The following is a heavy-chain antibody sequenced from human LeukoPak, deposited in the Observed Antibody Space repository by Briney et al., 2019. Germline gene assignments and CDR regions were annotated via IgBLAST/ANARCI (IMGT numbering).Heavy chain of an antibody. V-gene: IGHV4-34*01. J-gene: IGHJ5*02. CDR3: ASALGYCSGGSCYPPAGTTLGWFDP. CDR2: INHSGSI. Sequence: PSETLSLTCAVYGGSFSGYYWSWIRQPPGKGLEWIGEINHSGSINYNPSLKSRVTISVDTSKNQFSLKLSSVTAADTAVYYCASALGYCSGGSCYPPAGTTLGWFDPWGQGTLVTVSS. CDR1: GGSFSGYY. D-gene: IGHD2-15*01.